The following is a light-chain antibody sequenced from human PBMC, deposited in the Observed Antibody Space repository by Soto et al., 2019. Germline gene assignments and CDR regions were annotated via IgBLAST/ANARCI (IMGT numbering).Light chain of an antibody. V-gene: IGLV1-40*01. CDR3: QSYDSSLSGSCV. J-gene: IGLJ1*01. CDR1: SSNIGAGYD. CDR2: GNS. Sequence: QSVLTQPHSVSGSPGQRVTISYTGSSSNIGAGYDVHWYQHLPGTAPKLLIYGNSNRPSGVPDRFSGAKSGTSASLAITGLQAEDEADYYCQSYDSSLSGSCVFGTGTKVPV.